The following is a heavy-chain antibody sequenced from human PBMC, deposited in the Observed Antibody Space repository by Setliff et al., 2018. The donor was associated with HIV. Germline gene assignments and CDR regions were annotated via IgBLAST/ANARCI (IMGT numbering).Heavy chain of an antibody. D-gene: IGHD3-10*01. CDR2: VNPNSGDA. Sequence: ASVKVSCKASGYTFTGHYLHWVRQAPGQGLEWLGWVNPNSGDAIYAQNFQGRVTMTRDTSINAAYMELRGLRSDDTAVHHCARNFGLSPSGKYYYYYGMDIWGQGTTVTVSS. J-gene: IGHJ6*02. CDR1: GYTFTGHY. V-gene: IGHV1-2*02. CDR3: ARNFGLSPSGKYYYYYGMDI.